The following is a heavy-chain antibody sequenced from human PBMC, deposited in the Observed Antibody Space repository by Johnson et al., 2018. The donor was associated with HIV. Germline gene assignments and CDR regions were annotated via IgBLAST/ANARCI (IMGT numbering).Heavy chain of an antibody. CDR2: ISSDGSNK. D-gene: IGHD1-20*01. J-gene: IGHJ3*02. Sequence: QVQVVESGGGVVQPGRSLRLSCAASGFTFSSYVIHWVRQPPGKGLEWVAVISSDGSNKYYVDSVKGRFTISRDNSKNTLYLQMNSLRPEDTAVYYCAKTPGDNWYYSAGTDAFDIWGQGTMVTVSS. CDR3: AKTPGDNWYYSAGTDAFDI. CDR1: GFTFSSYV. V-gene: IGHV3-30*18.